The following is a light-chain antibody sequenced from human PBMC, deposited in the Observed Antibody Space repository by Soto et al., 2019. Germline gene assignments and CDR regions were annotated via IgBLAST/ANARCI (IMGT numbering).Light chain of an antibody. CDR3: NSYTSSNSYV. V-gene: IGLV2-14*03. CDR1: SSDVGGYKY. J-gene: IGLJ1*01. CDR2: DVS. Sequence: QSVLTQPASVSGSPGQSIAISCTGSSSDVGGYKYVSWYQQHPGKAPKLIIYDVSNRPSGVSDRFSGSKSGNTASLTISGLQYEDEADYYCNSYTSSNSYVFGTGTKVTVL.